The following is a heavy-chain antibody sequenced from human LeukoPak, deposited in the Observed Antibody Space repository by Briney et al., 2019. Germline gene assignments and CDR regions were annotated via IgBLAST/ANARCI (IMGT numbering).Heavy chain of an antibody. Sequence: GGSLRLSCAASGFTFDDYAMHWVRQAPGKGLEWISGISWNSGSIDYADSVKGRFTISRDNAKNSLYLRMNSLRAEDTALYYCAKDRDTSGYYHYFDDWGQGTLVTVSS. CDR3: AKDRDTSGYYHYFDD. D-gene: IGHD3-22*01. CDR1: GFTFDDYA. V-gene: IGHV3-9*01. J-gene: IGHJ4*02. CDR2: ISWNSGSI.